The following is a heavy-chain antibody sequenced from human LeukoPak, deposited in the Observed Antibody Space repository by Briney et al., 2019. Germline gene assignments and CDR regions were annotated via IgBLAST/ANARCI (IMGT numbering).Heavy chain of an antibody. CDR3: AKTRGGYGDPSYFDY. CDR2: ISGSGDST. Sequence: TGGSLRLSCAASGFTFSSYAMSWVRQAPGEGLEWVSAISGSGDSTYYADSVKGRFTISRDNSKNTLYLQMNSLRAEDTAVYYCAKTRGGYGDPSYFDYWGQGTLVTVSS. D-gene: IGHD4-17*01. CDR1: GFTFSSYA. V-gene: IGHV3-23*01. J-gene: IGHJ4*02.